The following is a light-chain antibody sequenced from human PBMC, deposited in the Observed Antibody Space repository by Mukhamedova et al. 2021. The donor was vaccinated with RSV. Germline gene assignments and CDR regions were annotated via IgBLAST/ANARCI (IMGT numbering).Light chain of an antibody. CDR3: QQYNSYWT. J-gene: IGKJ1*01. V-gene: IGKV1-5*03. CDR2: KAS. Sequence: WYQRRVHGKAPKLLIDKASSLESGVPLRFSGSGSGTEFTLTISSLQPDDFATYYCQQYNSYWTFGQGTRVEI.